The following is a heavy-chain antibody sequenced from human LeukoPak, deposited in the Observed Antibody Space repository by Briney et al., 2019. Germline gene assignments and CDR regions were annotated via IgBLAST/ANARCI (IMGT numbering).Heavy chain of an antibody. CDR1: EFTVSSNY. Sequence: PGGSLRLSCAASEFTVSSNYMNWVRQAPGKGLEWVSVIYSGGNTYYADSVKGRFTISGDNFRNTLYLQMNSLRAEDTAVYYCARRAGDYSHPYDYWGQGTLVTVSS. D-gene: IGHD3-22*01. CDR2: IYSGGNT. V-gene: IGHV3-53*01. J-gene: IGHJ4*02. CDR3: ARRAGDYSHPYDY.